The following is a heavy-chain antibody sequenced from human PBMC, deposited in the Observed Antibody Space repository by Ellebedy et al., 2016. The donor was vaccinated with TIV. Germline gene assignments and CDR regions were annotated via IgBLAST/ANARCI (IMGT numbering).Heavy chain of an antibody. V-gene: IGHV3-11*03. Sequence: GESLKISXAASGFTFSDYYMSWIRQAPGKGLEWVSYISRSSSYTNYADSVKGRFTISRDNAKNSLYLQMNSLRAEDTAVYYCARNIKGLRWMVDYWGQGTLVTVSS. J-gene: IGHJ4*02. D-gene: IGHD4-23*01. CDR3: ARNIKGLRWMVDY. CDR1: GFTFSDYY. CDR2: ISRSSSYT.